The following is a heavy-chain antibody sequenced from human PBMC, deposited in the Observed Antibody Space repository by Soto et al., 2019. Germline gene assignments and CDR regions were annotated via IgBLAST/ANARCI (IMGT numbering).Heavy chain of an antibody. V-gene: IGHV4-59*01. CDR2: IYYSGST. J-gene: IGHJ4*02. D-gene: IGHD2-2*01. Sequence: QVQLQESGPGLVKPSETLSLTCTVSGGSISSYYWSWIRPPPGKGLEWIGYIYYSGSTNYNPSLKSRVTISVDTSKNQFSLKLSSVTAADTAVYYCAREVEGGYCSSTRCYSLGSSYFDYWGQGTPVTVSS. CDR1: GGSISSYY. CDR3: AREVEGGYCSSTRCYSLGSSYFDY.